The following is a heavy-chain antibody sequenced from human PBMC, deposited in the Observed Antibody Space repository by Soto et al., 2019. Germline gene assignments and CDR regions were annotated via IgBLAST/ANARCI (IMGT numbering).Heavy chain of an antibody. CDR3: ARKNLSKITIFGVDAKQEYYYYGMDV. Sequence: SETLSLTCTVSGGSISSYYWSWIRQPPWKGLEWIGYIYYSGSTNYNPSLKSRVTISVDTSKNQFSLKLSSVTAAYTAVYYCARKNLSKITIFGVDAKQEYYYYGMDVWGQGTTVTVSS. J-gene: IGHJ6*02. CDR2: IYYSGST. CDR1: GGSISSYY. D-gene: IGHD3-3*01. V-gene: IGHV4-59*01.